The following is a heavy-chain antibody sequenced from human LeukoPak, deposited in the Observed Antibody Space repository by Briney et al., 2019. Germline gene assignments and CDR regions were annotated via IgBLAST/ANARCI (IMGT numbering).Heavy chain of an antibody. D-gene: IGHD3-10*01. CDR3: ARGGETATGPFDY. CDR2: IYSGGAT. J-gene: IGHJ4*02. Sequence: GGSLRLSCAASGFTVRTSYMSWVHHAPGKGLEWVSVIYSGGATHYADSVQGRFTISRDNSKNTLYPQMNSLRVEDTAIYYCARGGETATGPFDYWGQGTLVTVSS. V-gene: IGHV3-53*01. CDR1: GFTVRTSY.